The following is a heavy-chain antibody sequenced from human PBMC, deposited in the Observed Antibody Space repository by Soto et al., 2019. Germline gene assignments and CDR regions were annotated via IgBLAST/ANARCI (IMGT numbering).Heavy chain of an antibody. CDR2: INPSGST. CDR1: GGSFSGYY. CDR3: ARGQSSLVLDF. Sequence: QVQLQQWGAGLLKPSETLSLTCAVYGGSFSGYYWSWIRQPPGKGLEWIGEINPSGSTNYNPSLKRRVSVSVDTSNIQFSLKLSSVTAADTAVYYCARGQSSLVLDFWGQGVLVAVCS. J-gene: IGHJ4*02. D-gene: IGHD2-8*02. V-gene: IGHV4-34*01.